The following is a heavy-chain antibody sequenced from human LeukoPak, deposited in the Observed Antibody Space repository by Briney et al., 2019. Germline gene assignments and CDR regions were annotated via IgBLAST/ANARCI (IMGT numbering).Heavy chain of an antibody. V-gene: IGHV3-23*01. CDR1: GFTFSSCA. CDR2: ISGTGGTT. D-gene: IGHD5-12*01. Sequence: PGGSLRLSCVGSGFTFSSCAMIWVRQTPGRGLEWVSVISGTGGTTYDADSVKGRFTISRDNAQNSLYLEMNSLRAEDTAVYYCARAVSGYSGYDLHYFEWWGQGTLVTVSS. J-gene: IGHJ4*02. CDR3: ARAVSGYSGYDLHYFEW.